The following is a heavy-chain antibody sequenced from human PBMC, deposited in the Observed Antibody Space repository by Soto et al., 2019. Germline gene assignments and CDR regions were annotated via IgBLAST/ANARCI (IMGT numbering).Heavy chain of an antibody. D-gene: IGHD2-2*02. Sequence: VQLLESGGGLVQPGGSLRLSCAASGFTFSSYAMHWVRQAPGKGLEWVAVISYDGSNKYYADSVKGRFTISRDNSKNTLYLQMNSLRAEDTAVYYCARDNIVVVPAAIQRWFDPWGQGTLVTVSS. CDR2: ISYDGSNK. J-gene: IGHJ5*02. CDR1: GFTFSSYA. CDR3: ARDNIVVVPAAIQRWFDP. V-gene: IGHV3-30-3*01.